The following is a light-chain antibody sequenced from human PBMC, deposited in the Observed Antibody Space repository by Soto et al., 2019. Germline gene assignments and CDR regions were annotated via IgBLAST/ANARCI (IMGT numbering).Light chain of an antibody. CDR3: SSYTSSITWV. CDR2: DVS. J-gene: IGLJ3*02. CDR1: NSDVGGYNY. V-gene: IGLV2-14*03. Sequence: QSALTQPASVSGSPGQSISISCTGTNSDVGGYNYVSWYQQHPGKAPKLMIYDVSNRPSGVSNRFSGSKSGNTASLTISGLQAEDEADYYCSSYTSSITWVFGGGTKLTAL.